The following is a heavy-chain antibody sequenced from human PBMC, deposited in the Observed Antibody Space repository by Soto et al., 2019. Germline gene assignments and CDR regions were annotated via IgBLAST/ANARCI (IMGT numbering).Heavy chain of an antibody. D-gene: IGHD6-13*01. Sequence: SETLSLTCTVSGGSISGSSYYWGWIRQPPGKGLEWIGSIYYSGSTYYNPSLKSRVTISVDTSKNQFSLKLSSVTAADTAVYYCAHHGIAAAGMDYYYYGMDVWGQGTTVTVSS. CDR1: GGSISGSSYY. J-gene: IGHJ6*02. CDR2: IYYSGST. V-gene: IGHV4-39*01. CDR3: AHHGIAAAGMDYYYYGMDV.